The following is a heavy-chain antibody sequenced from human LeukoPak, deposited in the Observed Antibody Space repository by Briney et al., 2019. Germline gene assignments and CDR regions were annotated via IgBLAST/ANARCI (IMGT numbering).Heavy chain of an antibody. D-gene: IGHD1-1*01. CDR1: GGSISGFY. V-gene: IGHV4-4*07. CDR3: ARSYDVQTPDY. CDR2: TSTSGST. Sequence: SETLSLTCTVSGGSISGFYWNWIRQPAGKGLEWVGRTSTSGSTNHNPSLKSRVTMSVDTSKKPVSLKLSSVTAADTAVYFCARSYDVQTPDYWGQGTLVTVSS. J-gene: IGHJ4*02.